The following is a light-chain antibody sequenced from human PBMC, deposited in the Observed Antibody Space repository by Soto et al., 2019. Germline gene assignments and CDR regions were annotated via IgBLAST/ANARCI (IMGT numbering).Light chain of an antibody. CDR1: SSDVGAYDY. CDR2: EVS. J-gene: IGLJ1*01. CDR3: SSYTSSSTRV. V-gene: IGLV2-14*03. Sequence: QSVLTQPDSVSGSPGQSITISCTGTSSDVGAYDYVSWYQQHPDKAPKLMIYEVSNRPSGVSNRFSGSKSVNTATLTISGLQADFEAEYYCSSYTSSSTRVFGTVSKVTVL.